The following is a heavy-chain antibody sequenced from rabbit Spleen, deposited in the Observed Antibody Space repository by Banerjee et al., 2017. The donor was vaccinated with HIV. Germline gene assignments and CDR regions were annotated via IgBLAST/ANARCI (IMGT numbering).Heavy chain of an antibody. V-gene: IGHV1S40*01. J-gene: IGHJ6*01. CDR3: AREYPGWATSTYKGYGMDL. CDR1: GFSFSNKAV. CDR2: INAVTGKA. Sequence: QSLEESGGDLVKPGASLTLTCTASGFSFSNKAVMCWVRQAPGKGLEWIACINAVTGKAVYASWAKGRFTFSKTSSTTVTLQMTSLTAADTATYFCAREYPGWATSTYKGYGMDLWGPGTLVTVS. D-gene: IGHD7-1*01.